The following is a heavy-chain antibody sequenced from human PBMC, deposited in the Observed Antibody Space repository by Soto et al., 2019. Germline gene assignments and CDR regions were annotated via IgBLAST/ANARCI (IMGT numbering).Heavy chain of an antibody. CDR1: GFTFSYYV. D-gene: IGHD6-13*01. CDR3: AKGWPGYSSGWFAFDL. CDR2: ISYEGSNK. Sequence: PGGSLGRACAASGFTFSYYVMHWVRQAPGKGLEWVAVISYEGSNKNYADSVKGRFTISRDNSKNTVDLHMNSLRAEDTAVYYCAKGWPGYSSGWFAFDLWGQGTMVTVSS. V-gene: IGHV3-30*18. J-gene: IGHJ3*01.